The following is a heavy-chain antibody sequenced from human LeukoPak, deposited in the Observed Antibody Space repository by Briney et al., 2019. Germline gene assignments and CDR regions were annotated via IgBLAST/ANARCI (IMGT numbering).Heavy chain of an antibody. CDR2: ISWNSGSI. Sequence: GGSLRLSCAASGFTFDDYAMHWVRQAPGKGLEWVSGISWNSGSIGYADSVKGRFTISRDNAKNSLYLQMNSLRAEDTALYYCAKDGGDDSSGYQEAWGQGTMVTVSS. D-gene: IGHD3-22*01. V-gene: IGHV3-9*01. J-gene: IGHJ3*01. CDR1: GFTFDDYA. CDR3: AKDGGDDSSGYQEA.